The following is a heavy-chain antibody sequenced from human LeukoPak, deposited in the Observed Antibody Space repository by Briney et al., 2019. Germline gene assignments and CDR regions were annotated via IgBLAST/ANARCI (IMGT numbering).Heavy chain of an antibody. J-gene: IGHJ4*02. V-gene: IGHV4-59*01. CDR1: GGSISSYY. D-gene: IGHD3-22*01. Sequence: SQTLSLTCTVSGGSISSYYWSCIRQPPAKGLEWIGYIYYSGSTNYNPSLKSRVTISVDTSQNHLSLKLSSVTAADTAVYYCARGDSGPYYYDSSGSYFDYWGQGTLVTVSS. CDR3: ARGDSGPYYYDSSGSYFDY. CDR2: IYYSGST.